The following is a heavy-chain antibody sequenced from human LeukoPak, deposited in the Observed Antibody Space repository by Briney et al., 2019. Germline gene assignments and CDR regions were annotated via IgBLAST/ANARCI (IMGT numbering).Heavy chain of an antibody. CDR1: GGTFSSYA. CDR2: IIPIFGTA. D-gene: IGHD3-10*01. V-gene: IGHV1-69*13. J-gene: IGHJ4*02. Sequence: ASVKVSCKASGGTFSSYAISWVRQAPGQGLEWMGGIIPIFGTANYAQKFQGRVTITADESTSTAYMELSSLRSEDTAVYYCASWLYYYGSGSYYNLHYWGQGTLVTVSS. CDR3: ASWLYYYGSGSYYNLHY.